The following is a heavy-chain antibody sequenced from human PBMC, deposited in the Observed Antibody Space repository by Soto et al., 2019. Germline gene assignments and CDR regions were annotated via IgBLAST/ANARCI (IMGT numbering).Heavy chain of an antibody. V-gene: IGHV3-23*01. CDR1: GFTFSTYA. D-gene: IGHD3-16*01. Sequence: ELQLLESGGGLVQPGGSLRLSCAASGFTFSTYAMTWVRQAPGKGLKWVSALSASGATTYHADSVRGRFTISRDNSENTLYLQTMGASAEDTAGYYCAIVLRGSQYYYYGMNVWGQGTTVTVCS. CDR3: AIVLRGSQYYYYGMNV. CDR2: LSASGATT. J-gene: IGHJ6*02.